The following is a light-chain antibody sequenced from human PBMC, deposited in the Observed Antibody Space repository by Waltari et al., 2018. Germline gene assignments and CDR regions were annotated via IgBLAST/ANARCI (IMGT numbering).Light chain of an antibody. CDR3: CSFRGGDSFV. CDR2: DVT. Sequence: QSALTQPASVSGSPGQSITISCIGTTSDIGDYYYVSWYQQFPGKAPKLIIYDVTKRPMGISGRFSGSKSGNTASLTISGLQAEDEGDYYCCSFRGGDSFVFGTGTRVTVV. V-gene: IGLV2-14*03. CDR1: TSDIGDYYY. J-gene: IGLJ1*01.